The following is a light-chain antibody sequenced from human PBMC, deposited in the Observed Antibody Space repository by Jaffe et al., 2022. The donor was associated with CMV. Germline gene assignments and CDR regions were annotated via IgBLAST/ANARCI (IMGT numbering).Light chain of an antibody. CDR3: HQSYTTPQS. CDR1: ESIRSC. V-gene: IGKV1-39*01. J-gene: IGKJ2*03. Sequence: DIQMTQSPSSLSASIGDRVTITCRASESIRSCLNWYQQEPGKAPKLLIYGASSLQSGVPSRFSGSESGTEFTLTISSLQPEDFATYYCHQSYTTPQSFGQGTKLEIK. CDR2: GAS.